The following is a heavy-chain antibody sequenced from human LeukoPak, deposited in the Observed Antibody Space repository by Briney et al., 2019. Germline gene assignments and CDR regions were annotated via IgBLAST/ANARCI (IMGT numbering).Heavy chain of an antibody. D-gene: IGHD3-10*01. J-gene: IGHJ4*02. CDR3: ARKKTRGLDY. CDR1: GFTFSSYS. V-gene: IGHV3-48*04. Sequence: PGGSLRLSCAASGFTFSSYSLNWVRQAPGKGLEWVSYISNSASAIYYADSVKGRFTISRDNAKNSLYLQMNSLRAEDTAIYYCARKKTRGLDYWGQGTLVTVSS. CDR2: ISNSASAI.